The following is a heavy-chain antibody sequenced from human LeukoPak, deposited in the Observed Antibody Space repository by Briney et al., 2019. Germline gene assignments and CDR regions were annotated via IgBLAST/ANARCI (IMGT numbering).Heavy chain of an antibody. V-gene: IGHV1-2*06. J-gene: IGHJ4*02. Sequence: ASVKVSCKASGYTFTGYYMHWVGQAPGQGLEGMGRINPNSGGTEYAQKFQGRVTITSDTSISTAYMELSRLRSDDTAVYYCARAYYNSTGYFYSNVFDYWGQGTLVTVSS. CDR3: ARAYYNSTGYFYSNVFDY. CDR1: GYTFTGYY. D-gene: IGHD3-22*01. CDR2: INPNSGGT.